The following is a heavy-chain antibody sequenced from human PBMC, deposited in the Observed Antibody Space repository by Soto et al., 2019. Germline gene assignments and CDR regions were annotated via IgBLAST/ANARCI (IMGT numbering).Heavy chain of an antibody. CDR2: IYWDEDK. CDR3: AHVFTSLAPFDS. D-gene: IGHD3-10*02. J-gene: IGHJ4*02. CDR1: GFSLSTSGVG. V-gene: IGHV2-5*02. Sequence: QITLKESGPTLVKPTQTLMLTCTFSGFSLSTSGVGVGWIRQPPGKALEWLGFIYWDEDKRYSPSLKSRLTITKDPSKSHVVLTMTNMDPVDTATYYCAHVFTSLAPFDSWGQGTLVTVSA.